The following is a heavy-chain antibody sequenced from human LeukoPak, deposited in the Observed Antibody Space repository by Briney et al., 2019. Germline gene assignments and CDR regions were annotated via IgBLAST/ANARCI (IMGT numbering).Heavy chain of an antibody. CDR1: GFTFSSYG. D-gene: IGHD2-21*02. V-gene: IGHV3-33*06. J-gene: IGHJ4*02. CDR3: AKGGCGGDCYYYFDY. Sequence: GGSLRLSCAASGFTFSSYGMHWVRQAPGKGLEWVAVIWYDGSNKYYADSVQGRFTISRDNSKNTLYLQMNSLRAEDTAVYYCAKGGCGGDCYYYFDYWGQGTLVTVSS. CDR2: IWYDGSNK.